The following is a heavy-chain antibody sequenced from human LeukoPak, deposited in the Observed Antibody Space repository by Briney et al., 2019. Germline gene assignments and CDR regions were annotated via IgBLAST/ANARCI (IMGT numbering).Heavy chain of an antibody. J-gene: IGHJ4*02. V-gene: IGHV3-11*04. Sequence: GGSLRLSCAASGFTFSDYYMSWIRQAPGKGLEWVSYISSGGRTIYYAGSVKGRFTISRDNAKNSLYLQMNSLRAEDTAVYYCARDDIAVATCFDYWGQGTLVTVSS. D-gene: IGHD6-19*01. CDR3: ARDDIAVATCFDY. CDR2: ISSGGRTI. CDR1: GFTFSDYY.